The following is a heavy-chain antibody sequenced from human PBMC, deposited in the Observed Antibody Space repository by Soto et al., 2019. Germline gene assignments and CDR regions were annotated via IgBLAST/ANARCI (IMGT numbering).Heavy chain of an antibody. CDR1: GFTFGSYA. J-gene: IGHJ6*02. CDR2: ISYDGSNK. CDR3: AREGGYSYGLDYYYYGMDV. D-gene: IGHD5-18*01. V-gene: IGHV3-30-3*01. Sequence: QVQLVESGGGVVQPGRSLRLSCAASGFTFGSYAMHWVRQAPGKGLEWVAVISYDGSNKYYADSVKGRFTISRDNSKNTLYLQMNSLRAEDTAVYYCAREGGYSYGLDYYYYGMDVWGQGTTVTVSS.